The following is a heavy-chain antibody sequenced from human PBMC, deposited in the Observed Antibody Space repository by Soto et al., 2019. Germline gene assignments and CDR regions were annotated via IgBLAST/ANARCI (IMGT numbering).Heavy chain of an antibody. CDR1: GGSFSGYY. Sequence: QVQLQQWGAGLLKPSETLSLTCAVYGGSFSGYYWSWIRQPPGKGLEWIGEINHSGSTNYNPSLKSRGTISVDTAKNQFSLKLSSVTAADTAVYYCARAVPEDWFDPWGQGTLVTVSS. CDR2: INHSGST. V-gene: IGHV4-34*01. J-gene: IGHJ5*02. CDR3: ARAVPEDWFDP. D-gene: IGHD2-2*01.